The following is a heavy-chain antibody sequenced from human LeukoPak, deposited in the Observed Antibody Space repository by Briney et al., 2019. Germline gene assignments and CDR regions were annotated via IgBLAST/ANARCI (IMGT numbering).Heavy chain of an antibody. CDR1: GGSISSGSYY. CDR2: VYYSGST. J-gene: IGHJ6*03. CDR3: ASVRRGFGESSKYYSYYYMDV. Sequence: SETLSLTCTVSGGSISSGSYYWSWIRQPPGKGLDWIGNVYYSGSTYYNPSLKSRVTISVDTSKNQFSLKLSAVTAADTAVYFCASVRRGFGESSKYYSYYYMDVWGNGTTVTISS. D-gene: IGHD3-10*01. V-gene: IGHV4-39*01.